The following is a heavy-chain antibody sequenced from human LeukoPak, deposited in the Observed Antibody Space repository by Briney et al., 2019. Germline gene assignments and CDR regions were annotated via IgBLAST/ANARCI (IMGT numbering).Heavy chain of an antibody. V-gene: IGHV3-74*01. CDR1: GFTFSTYW. Sequence: HPGGSLRLSCAASGFTFSTYWMTWVRQAPGKGLVWVSRISPDGTSTFYADSVKGRFAISRDNTKNTAYLQMNSLRAEDMGVYFCSRGLGGTYYGFGDWGQGTLVTVSS. D-gene: IGHD1-26*01. J-gene: IGHJ4*02. CDR3: SRGLGGTYYGFGD. CDR2: ISPDGTST.